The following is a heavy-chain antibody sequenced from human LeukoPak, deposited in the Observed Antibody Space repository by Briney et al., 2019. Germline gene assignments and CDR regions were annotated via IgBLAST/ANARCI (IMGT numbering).Heavy chain of an antibody. CDR1: GFTLSRHG. V-gene: IGHV3-48*01. CDR2: ISSSGSTI. Sequence: GGSLRLSCAASGFTLSRHGMNWVRQAPGKGLEWVSFISSSGSTIYYADSVKGRFTISRDIAKNSLFLQMNSLRAEDTAVYYCAREASYSSSWATFDYWGQGTLVTVSS. CDR3: AREASYSSSWATFDY. J-gene: IGHJ4*02. D-gene: IGHD6-13*01.